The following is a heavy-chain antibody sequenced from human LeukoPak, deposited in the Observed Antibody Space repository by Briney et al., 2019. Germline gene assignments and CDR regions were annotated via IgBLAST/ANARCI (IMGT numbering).Heavy chain of an antibody. Sequence: SETLSLTCTVSAGSISSYYWSWIRQPPGKGLEWIGYIYYSGSTNYNPSLKSRVTISVDTSKNQFSLELSSVTAADTAVYYCARSPAAGTFIFDYWGQGTLVTVSS. CDR3: ARSPAAGTFIFDY. CDR1: AGSISSYY. CDR2: IYYSGST. J-gene: IGHJ4*02. V-gene: IGHV4-59*08. D-gene: IGHD6-13*01.